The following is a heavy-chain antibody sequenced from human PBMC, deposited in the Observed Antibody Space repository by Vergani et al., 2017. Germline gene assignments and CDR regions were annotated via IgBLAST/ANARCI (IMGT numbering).Heavy chain of an antibody. Sequence: QVQLQESGPGVVKPSQTLSLTCAVSGGSISSGDHCWTWIRQRPGKGLEWIGYIFYSGTTYDNPSLRSRLTISVDTSQNQFSLKLRSVTAADTAVYYCARVDTQVPATSHFYYIDVWGKGTTVVVSS. D-gene: IGHD6-25*01. CDR3: ARVDTQVPATSHFYYIDV. CDR1: GGSISSGDHC. V-gene: IGHV4-31*11. J-gene: IGHJ6*03. CDR2: IFYSGTT.